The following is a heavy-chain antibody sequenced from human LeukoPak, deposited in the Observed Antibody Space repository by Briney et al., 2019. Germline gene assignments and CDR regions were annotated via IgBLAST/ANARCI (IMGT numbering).Heavy chain of an antibody. V-gene: IGHV6-1*01. CDR2: IYFRSKWYN. CDR1: GDSVSTNSAA. J-gene: IGHJ4*02. CDR3: ARGAVAHYDS. D-gene: IGHD6-19*01. Sequence: SQTLSLTCAISGDSVSTNSAAWNWIRQSPSRGLEWLGRIYFRSKWYNDYAVSVKSRITINPDTSRNQFSLHLNFVTPEDTAVYYCARGAVAHYDSWGQGTLVTVSS.